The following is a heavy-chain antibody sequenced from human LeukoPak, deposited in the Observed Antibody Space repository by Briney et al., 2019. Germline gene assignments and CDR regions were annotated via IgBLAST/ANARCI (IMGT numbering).Heavy chain of an antibody. CDR2: INPNSGGT. Sequence: VASVKVSCKASGYTFTGYYMHWVRQAPGQGLEWMGWINPNSGGTNYAQKFQGRVTMTRDTSISTAYMELSRLGSDDTAVYYCASFLQLHDAFDIWGQGTMVTVSS. CDR1: GYTFTGYY. D-gene: IGHD2/OR15-2a*01. CDR3: ASFLQLHDAFDI. J-gene: IGHJ3*02. V-gene: IGHV1-2*02.